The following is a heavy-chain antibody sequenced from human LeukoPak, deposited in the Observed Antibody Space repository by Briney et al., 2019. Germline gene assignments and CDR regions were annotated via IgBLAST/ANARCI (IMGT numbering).Heavy chain of an antibody. V-gene: IGHV4-30-4*01. Sequence: SETLSLTCSVSGGSSNRGDFFWSWIRQPPGKGLEWIGSTSYTGRTYYNPSLNSRISMSVDTSTNQFSLRLNSVTPADTAVYFCASIWDANNRVFAFWGPGSLVTVSS. D-gene: IGHD2/OR15-2a*01. J-gene: IGHJ4*02. CDR1: GGSSNRGDFF. CDR3: ASIWDANNRVFAF. CDR2: TSYTGRT.